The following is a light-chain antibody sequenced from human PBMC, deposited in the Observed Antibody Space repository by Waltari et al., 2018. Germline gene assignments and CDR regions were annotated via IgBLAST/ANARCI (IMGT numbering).Light chain of an antibody. CDR3: DSRDTSGDPVV. CDR1: RVRNYF. Sequence: SSELTQDPAVSVALGQTVTITCQGDRVRNYFASWYQQKPGQAPILVMYARDNRPAEIPDRFSGSTSGDTSSLTIIGAQAEDEADYYCDSRDTSGDPVVFGGGTKLTVL. J-gene: IGLJ2*01. CDR2: ARD. V-gene: IGLV3-19*01.